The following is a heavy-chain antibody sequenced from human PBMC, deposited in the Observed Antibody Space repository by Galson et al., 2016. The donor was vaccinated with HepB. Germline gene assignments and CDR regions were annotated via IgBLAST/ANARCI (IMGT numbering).Heavy chain of an antibody. V-gene: IGHV3-21*01. CDR3: ARGAEWLALWYFDY. Sequence: SLRLSCAASGFTFTSYSMNWVRQAPGKGLEWVSSISSSSTYIYYADSVKGRFTISRDNAKNSLYLQMNSLRADDTAVYYCARGAEWLALWYFDYWGLGTQVTVSS. J-gene: IGHJ4*02. D-gene: IGHD6-19*01. CDR2: ISSSSTYI. CDR1: GFTFTSYS.